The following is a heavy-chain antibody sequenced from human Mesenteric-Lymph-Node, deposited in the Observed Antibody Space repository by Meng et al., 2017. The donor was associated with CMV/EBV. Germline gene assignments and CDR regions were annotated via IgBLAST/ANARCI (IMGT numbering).Heavy chain of an antibody. J-gene: IGHJ5*02. Sequence: GESLKISCAASGFTFSSYWMSWVRQAPGKGLEWVANIKQDGSEKYYVDSVKGRFTISRDNAKNSLYLQMNSLRAEDTAVYYCARDLGGSNYVPYNWFDPWDQGTLVTVSS. D-gene: IGHD1-7*01. CDR1: GFTFSSYW. CDR2: IKQDGSEK. V-gene: IGHV3-7*01. CDR3: ARDLGGSNYVPYNWFDP.